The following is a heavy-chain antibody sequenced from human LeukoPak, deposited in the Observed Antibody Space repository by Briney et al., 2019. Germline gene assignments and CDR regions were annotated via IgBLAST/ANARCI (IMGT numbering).Heavy chain of an antibody. V-gene: IGHV4-4*07. Sequence: SETLSLTCTVSGGSISSYYWSWIRQPAGKGLEWIGRIYTSGSTNYNASLKSRVSMSVDTSENQFSLKLSSVTAADTAVFYCARENSGSYREFDYWGQGTLVTVSS. CDR1: GGSISSYY. CDR3: ARENSGSYREFDY. CDR2: IYTSGST. D-gene: IGHD1-26*01. J-gene: IGHJ4*02.